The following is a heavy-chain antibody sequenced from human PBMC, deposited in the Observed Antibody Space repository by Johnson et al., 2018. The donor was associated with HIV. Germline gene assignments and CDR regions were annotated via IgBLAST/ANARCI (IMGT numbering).Heavy chain of an antibody. CDR2: ISYDGSNK. CDR3: EAFDI. CDR1: GFTFSSYA. J-gene: IGHJ3*02. D-gene: IGHD4-23*01. Sequence: QMQLVESGGGVVQPGRSLRLSCAASGFTFSSYAMHWVRQAPGKGLEWVAVISYDGSNKYYADSVKGRFTISRDNSKNTLYLQMNSLSTVPEPLGGTEAFDIWGQGTMVTVSS. V-gene: IGHV3-30-3*01.